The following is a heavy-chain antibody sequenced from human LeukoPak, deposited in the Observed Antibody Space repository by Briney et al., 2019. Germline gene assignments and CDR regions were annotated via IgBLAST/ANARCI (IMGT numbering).Heavy chain of an antibody. D-gene: IGHD6-13*01. CDR1: GYTFTSYG. CDR2: ISAYNGNI. J-gene: IGHJ5*02. Sequence: ASVKVSCKASGYTFTSYGISWVRQAPGQGLEWMGWISAYNGNINYAQKLQGRVTMTTDTSTSTAYMELRSLRSDDTAVYYCARDRRLAAAPYWFDPWGQGTLVTVSS. CDR3: ARDRRLAAAPYWFDP. V-gene: IGHV1-18*01.